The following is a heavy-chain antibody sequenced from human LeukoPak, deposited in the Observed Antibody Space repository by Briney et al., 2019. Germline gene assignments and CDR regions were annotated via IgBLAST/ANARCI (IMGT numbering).Heavy chain of an antibody. V-gene: IGHV4-59*08. CDR3: ARQSWRSYSSHTIYLFDY. CDR2: IYYSGST. J-gene: IGHJ4*02. Sequence: PSETLSLTCTVSGGSISSYYWSWIRQPPGKGLEWIGYIYYSGSTNYNPSLKSRVTISVDTSKNQFSLKLSSATAADTAVYYCARQSWRSYSSHTIYLFDYWGQGTLVTVSS. CDR1: GGSISSYY. D-gene: IGHD3-22*01.